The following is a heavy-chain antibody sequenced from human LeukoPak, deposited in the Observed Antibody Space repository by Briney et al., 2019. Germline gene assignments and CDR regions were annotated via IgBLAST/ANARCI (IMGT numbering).Heavy chain of an antibody. J-gene: IGHJ5*02. Sequence: GGYLRLSCAASGFTFSDYYMSWIRHAPGRGLDWVSYISSSSSYTNYADSVKGRFTISRDNAKNSLYLQMNSLRAEDTAVYFFSQAEDGIRDFDWYNWFDPWGQGTLVTVSS. CDR3: SQAEDGIRDFDWYNWFDP. CDR1: GFTFSDYY. D-gene: IGHD3-9*01. V-gene: IGHV3-11*03. CDR2: ISSSSSYT.